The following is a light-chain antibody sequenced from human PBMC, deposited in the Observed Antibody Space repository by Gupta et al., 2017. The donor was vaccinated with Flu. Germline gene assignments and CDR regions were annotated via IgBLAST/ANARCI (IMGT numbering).Light chain of an antibody. Sequence: QSALTQPAPVSGSPGQSTTISCLGPSSDFGGYNYVSWYQQHPGKAPKLMIYEVSNRPSGVSNRFSGSKSGNTASLTISGLQAEDEADYYCSSYTSSSTLYVFGTGTKVTVL. CDR2: EVS. J-gene: IGLJ1*01. CDR3: SSYTSSSTLYV. CDR1: SSDFGGYNY. V-gene: IGLV2-14*01.